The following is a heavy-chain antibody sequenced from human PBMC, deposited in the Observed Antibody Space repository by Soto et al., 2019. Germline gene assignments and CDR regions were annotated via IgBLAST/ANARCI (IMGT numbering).Heavy chain of an antibody. J-gene: IGHJ5*02. Sequence: SVKVSCKASGYTFTGYYMHWVRQAPGQGLEWMGGFDPKDGETIYAQKFQGRVTMTEDTSTDTAYMELSSLRSEDTAVYYCATELYCSGGSCYHANWFDPWGQGTLVTVSS. V-gene: IGHV1-24*01. CDR2: FDPKDGET. CDR1: GYTFTGYY. CDR3: ATELYCSGGSCYHANWFDP. D-gene: IGHD2-15*01.